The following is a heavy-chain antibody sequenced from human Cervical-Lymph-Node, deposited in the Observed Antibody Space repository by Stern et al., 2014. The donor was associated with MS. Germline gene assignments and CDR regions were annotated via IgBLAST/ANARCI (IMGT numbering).Heavy chain of an antibody. CDR3: ARQAPGYAFDI. J-gene: IGHJ3*02. D-gene: IGHD5-18*01. CDR1: GYNFISYW. Sequence: EVQLVESGAEVKKPGESLKISCKGSGYNFISYWIGWVRQMPGKGLEGMGVIYPDDSATRYSPSFQGQVTISADKSISTAYLQWSSLKASDTAMYYCARQAPGYAFDIWGQGTMVTVSS. V-gene: IGHV5-51*01. CDR2: IYPDDSAT.